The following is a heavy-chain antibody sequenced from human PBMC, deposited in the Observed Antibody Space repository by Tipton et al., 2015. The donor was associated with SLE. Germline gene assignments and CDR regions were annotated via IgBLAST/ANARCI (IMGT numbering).Heavy chain of an antibody. D-gene: IGHD6-6*01. V-gene: IGHV3-7*01. CDR1: GFIFSDYW. J-gene: IGHJ4*02. CDR2: IKKDGSEK. Sequence: GSLRLSCAASGFIFSDYWMTWVRQAPGKGPEWVANIKKDGSEKYYVDSVKGRFTISRDNAKNSLFLQMDSLRDEDTAVYYCASRPYEETYVGVFDYWGQGALVTVSS. CDR3: ASRPYEETYVGVFDY.